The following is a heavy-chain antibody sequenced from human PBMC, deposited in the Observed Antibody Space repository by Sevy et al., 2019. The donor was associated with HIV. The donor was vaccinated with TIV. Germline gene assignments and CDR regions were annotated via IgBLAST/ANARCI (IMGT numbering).Heavy chain of an antibody. Sequence: SETLSLTCSVSGGSICSYSYYWGWIRQPPGKGLEWIGSVYYSGRTYYNPSLGSRVTISVDTSKNQFSLKLSSVTAADTAVYYCARHTSYISDDCWGQGTLVTVSS. CDR1: GGSICSYSYY. V-gene: IGHV4-39*01. J-gene: IGHJ4*02. CDR3: ARHTSYISDDC. CDR2: VYYSGRT. D-gene: IGHD2-21*01.